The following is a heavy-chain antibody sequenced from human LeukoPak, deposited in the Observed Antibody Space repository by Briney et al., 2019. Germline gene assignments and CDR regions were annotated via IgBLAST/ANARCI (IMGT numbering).Heavy chain of an antibody. J-gene: IGHJ4*02. V-gene: IGHV3-49*04. CDR2: IRSKAYGGTT. CDR1: GFTFSTFW. D-gene: IGHD6-13*01. Sequence: GGSLRLSCAASGFTFSTFWMSWVRQAPGKGLEWVGFIRSKAYGGTTEYAASVKGRFTISREDSKSIAYLQMNSLKTEDTAVYYCTSLPRSSWSTGVDYWGQGTLVTVSS. CDR3: TSLPRSSWSTGVDY.